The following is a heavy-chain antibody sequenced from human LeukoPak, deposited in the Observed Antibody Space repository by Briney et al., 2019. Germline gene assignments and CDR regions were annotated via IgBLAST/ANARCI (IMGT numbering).Heavy chain of an antibody. Sequence: ASVKVSCKASGYTFTSYGISWVRQAPGRGLEWMGWISTYNGNTNYAQKLQGRVTMTIDTSTSTAYMELKSLRSDDTAVYYCARDLHRVVVRGVPHYYYYMDVWGKGTTVTISS. CDR3: ARDLHRVVVRGVPHYYYYMDV. CDR1: GYTFTSYG. D-gene: IGHD3-10*01. J-gene: IGHJ6*03. V-gene: IGHV1-18*01. CDR2: ISTYNGNT.